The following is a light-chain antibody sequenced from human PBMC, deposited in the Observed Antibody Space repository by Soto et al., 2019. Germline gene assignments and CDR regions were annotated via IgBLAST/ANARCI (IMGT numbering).Light chain of an antibody. CDR2: GAS. V-gene: IGKV3D-20*02. CDR3: QQRNNWPPIT. CDR1: QTVIHNY. J-gene: IGKJ5*01. Sequence: EIALTQSPDTLSLSPGETATLQCRPSQTVIHNYLAWHQQKPGQTPRLLVYGASSRATGIPDRFSGSGSGTDFTLTISSLEPDDFAVYYCQQRNNWPPITLGQGTRLEIK.